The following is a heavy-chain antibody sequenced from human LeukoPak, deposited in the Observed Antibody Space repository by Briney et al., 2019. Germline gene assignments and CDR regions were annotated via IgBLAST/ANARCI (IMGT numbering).Heavy chain of an antibody. CDR3: VKDISGWSYFDY. Sequence: GGSLRLSCAVSGFIFDDYGMHWVRQAPGKGLEWVAGISWNSANTGYADSVKGRFTISRDNAKNSLYLQINSLRPEDTALYYCVKDISGWSYFDYWGQGTLVAVSP. D-gene: IGHD6-19*01. J-gene: IGHJ4*02. V-gene: IGHV3-9*01. CDR2: ISWNSANT. CDR1: GFIFDDYG.